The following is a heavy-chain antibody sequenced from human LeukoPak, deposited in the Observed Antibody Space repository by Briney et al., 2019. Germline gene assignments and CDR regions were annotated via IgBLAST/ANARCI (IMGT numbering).Heavy chain of an antibody. Sequence: GASVKVSCKASGYTFTSYDINWVRQATGQGLEWMGWMNPNSGNTGYAQKFQGRVTITRNTSISTAYMELSSLRSEDTAVYYCVYSGSYYSGSSFDYWGQGTLVTVSS. J-gene: IGHJ4*02. V-gene: IGHV1-8*03. CDR3: VYSGSYYSGSSFDY. D-gene: IGHD1-26*01. CDR1: GYTFTSYD. CDR2: MNPNSGNT.